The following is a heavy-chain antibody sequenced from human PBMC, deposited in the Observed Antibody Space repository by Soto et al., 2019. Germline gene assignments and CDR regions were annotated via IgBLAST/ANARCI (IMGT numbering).Heavy chain of an antibody. V-gene: IGHV4-39*01. J-gene: IGHJ4*02. D-gene: IGHD5-12*01. CDR2: IYYSGST. CDR1: GGSISSSSYY. CDR3: ARRGIVATPGSTGSDY. Sequence: QLQLQESGPGLVKPSETLSLTCTVSGGSISSSSYYWGWIRQPPGKGLEWIGSIYYSGSTYYNPSLKSRVTISVDTSKNQFSLKLSSVTAADTAVYYCARRGIVATPGSTGSDYWGQGTLVTVSS.